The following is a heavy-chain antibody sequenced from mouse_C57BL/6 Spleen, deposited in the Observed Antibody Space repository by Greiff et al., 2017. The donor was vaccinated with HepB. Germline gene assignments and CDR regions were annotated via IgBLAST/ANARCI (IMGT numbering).Heavy chain of an antibody. CDR1: GYTFTSYW. CDR2: IDPSDSYT. V-gene: IGHV1-59*01. J-gene: IGHJ4*01. Sequence: VQLQQPGAELVRPGTSVKLSCKASGYTFTSYWMHWVKQRPGQGLEWIGVIDPSDSYTNYNQKFKGKATLTVDTSSSTAYMQLSSLTSEDSAVYFCARHSYGSSYNYAMDYWGQGTSVTVSS. CDR3: ARHSYGSSYNYAMDY. D-gene: IGHD1-1*01.